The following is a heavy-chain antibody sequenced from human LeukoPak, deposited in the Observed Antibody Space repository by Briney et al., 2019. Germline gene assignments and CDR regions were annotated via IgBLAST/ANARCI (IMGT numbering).Heavy chain of an antibody. CDR3: TRGSLSGSSRDY. Sequence: ASVKVSCKASGYAFTVYDINWVRQATGQGLEWMGWMNPNTGDTGYAQKFRGRLTMTRNTSIDTAYMELSGLRSEDTAIYYCTRGSLSGSSRDYWGQGTLVTVSS. V-gene: IGHV1-8*01. D-gene: IGHD1-26*01. CDR2: MNPNTGDT. CDR1: GYAFTVYD. J-gene: IGHJ4*02.